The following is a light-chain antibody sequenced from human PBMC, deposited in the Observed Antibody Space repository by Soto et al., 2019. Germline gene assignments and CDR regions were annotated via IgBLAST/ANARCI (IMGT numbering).Light chain of an antibody. Sequence: EIVMTQSPATLSVSPGERATLSSRASQIVSSNLAWYQQKAGQAPRLLIYGASTRATGIPARFSGSGSGTEFTLTISSLQSEDFAIYYCQHYNNWPPWTFGQGTKVEIK. CDR1: QIVSSN. CDR2: GAS. J-gene: IGKJ1*01. V-gene: IGKV3-15*01. CDR3: QHYNNWPPWT.